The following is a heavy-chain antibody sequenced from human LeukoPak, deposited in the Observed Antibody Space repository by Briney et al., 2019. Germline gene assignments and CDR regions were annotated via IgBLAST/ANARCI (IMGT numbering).Heavy chain of an antibody. CDR1: GGSFSGYY. V-gene: IGHV4-34*01. D-gene: IGHD2-2*01. Sequence: PSGTLSLTCAVYGGSFSGYYWSWIRQPPGKGLEWIGEINHSGSTNYNPSLKSRVTISVDTSKNQFSLKLSSVTAEDTAVYYCARDKKEYQLLFRKSYYYYMDVWGKGTTVTVSS. J-gene: IGHJ6*03. CDR2: INHSGST. CDR3: ARDKKEYQLLFRKSYYYYMDV.